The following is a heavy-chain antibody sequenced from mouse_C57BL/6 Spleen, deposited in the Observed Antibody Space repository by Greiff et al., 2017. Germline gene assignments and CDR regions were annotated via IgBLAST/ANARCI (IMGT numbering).Heavy chain of an antibody. V-gene: IGHV5-6*02. CDR1: GFTFSSYG. D-gene: IGHD2-4*01. CDR3: ARRYDYDGGFAY. CDR2: ISSGGSYT. J-gene: IGHJ3*01. Sequence: EVMLVESGGDLVKPGGSLKLSCAASGFTFSSYGMSWVRQTPDKRLEWVATISSGGSYTYYPDSVKGRFTISRDNAKNTLYLQMSSLKSEDTAMYDCARRYDYDGGFAYWGQGTLVTVSA.